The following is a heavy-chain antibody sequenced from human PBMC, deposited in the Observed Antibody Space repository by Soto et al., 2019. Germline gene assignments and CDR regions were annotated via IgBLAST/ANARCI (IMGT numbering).Heavy chain of an antibody. CDR3: ARMGEAAGPTTGVLYYYYGMDV. J-gene: IGHJ6*02. D-gene: IGHD6-13*01. CDR2: INHSGST. CDR1: GGSFSGYY. Sequence: SETLSLTCAVYGGSFSGYYWSWIRQPPGKGLEWIGEINHSGSTNYNPSLKSRVTISVDTSKNQFSLKLSSVTAADTAVYYCARMGEAAGPTTGVLYYYYGMDVWGQGTTVTVSS. V-gene: IGHV4-34*01.